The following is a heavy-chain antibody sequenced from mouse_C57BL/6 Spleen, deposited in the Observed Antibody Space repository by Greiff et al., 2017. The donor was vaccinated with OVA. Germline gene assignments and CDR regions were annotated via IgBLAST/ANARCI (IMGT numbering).Heavy chain of an antibody. J-gene: IGHJ2*01. D-gene: IGHD1-1*01. CDR1: GYTFTSYW. CDR3: ARGFITTVVYFDY. CDR2: IYPGSGST. Sequence: VQLQQPGAELVKPGASVKMSCKASGYTFTSYWITWVKQRPGQGLEWIGDIYPGSGSTNYNEKFKSKATLTVDTSSSTAYMQLSSLTSEDSAVYYCARGFITTVVYFDYWGQGTTLTVSS. V-gene: IGHV1-55*01.